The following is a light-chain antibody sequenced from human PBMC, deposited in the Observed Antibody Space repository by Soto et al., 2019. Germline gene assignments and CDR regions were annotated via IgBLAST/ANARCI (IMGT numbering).Light chain of an antibody. CDR2: GAS. V-gene: IGKV3-15*01. Sequence: EIVMTQSPATLSVSPGERATLSCRASQSVSSNLAWYQQKPGQAPRLLIYGASTRATAIPARFSGSVSGIEFTLTISSLQSEDSAVYYCQQYNNWYTFGQGTKLEIK. CDR1: QSVSSN. J-gene: IGKJ2*01. CDR3: QQYNNWYT.